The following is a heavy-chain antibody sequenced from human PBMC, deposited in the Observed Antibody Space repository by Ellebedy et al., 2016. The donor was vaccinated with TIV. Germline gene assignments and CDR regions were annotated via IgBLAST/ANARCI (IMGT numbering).Heavy chain of an antibody. D-gene: IGHD3-3*01. J-gene: IGHJ5*02. CDR1: GFSLSDYA. Sequence: PGGSLRLSCVASGFSLSDYAMNWVRQAPGKGLEWISYIRGNSATIFYSDSVKGRFIVSRDDAINSLFLLMENLKAEDTATYYCARDAYRRREWWFDPWGQGTLVTVSS. CDR3: ARDAYRRREWWFDP. V-gene: IGHV3-48*04. CDR2: IRGNSATI.